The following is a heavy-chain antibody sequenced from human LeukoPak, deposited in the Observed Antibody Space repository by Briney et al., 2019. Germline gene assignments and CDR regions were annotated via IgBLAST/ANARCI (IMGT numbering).Heavy chain of an antibody. Sequence: PGGSLRLSCAASGFTVSSNYMSWVRQAPGKGLEWVSVIYSGGSTYYADSVKGRFTISKDNSKNTLYLQMNSLRAEDTAVYYCARLGSTFYYYYMDVWGKGTTVTVSS. CDR1: GFTVSSNY. CDR2: IYSGGST. J-gene: IGHJ6*03. V-gene: IGHV3-66*02. CDR3: ARLGSTFYYYYMDV. D-gene: IGHD1-26*01.